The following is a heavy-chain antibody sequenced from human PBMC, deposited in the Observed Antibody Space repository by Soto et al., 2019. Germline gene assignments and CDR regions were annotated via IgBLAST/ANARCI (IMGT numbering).Heavy chain of an antibody. Sequence: EVQLVESGGGLVQPGGSLKLSCAASGFSFSGYTMHWVRQASGKGLEWVGRIRSQANNYATAYAASMKGRSTIYRDESKTTAYLQMNSLKTEDTAVYYCTRYYAGSGFDYWVQGTLVTVSS. J-gene: IGHJ4*02. CDR1: GFSFSGYT. CDR3: TRYYAGSGFDY. V-gene: IGHV3-73*02. D-gene: IGHD3-10*01. CDR2: IRSQANNYAT.